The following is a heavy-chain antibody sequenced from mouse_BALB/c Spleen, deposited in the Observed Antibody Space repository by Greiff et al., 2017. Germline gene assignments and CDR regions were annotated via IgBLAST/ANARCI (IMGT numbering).Heavy chain of an antibody. Sequence: VQLQQSGAELVRPGTSVKVSCKASGYAFTNYLIEWVKQRPGQGLEWIGVINPGSGGTNYNEKFKGKATLTADKSSSTAYMQLSSLTSDDSAVYFCARGYDYDYWYFDVWGAGTTVTVSS. CDR1: GYAFTNYL. CDR3: ARGYDYDYWYFDV. V-gene: IGHV1-54*01. D-gene: IGHD2-4*01. J-gene: IGHJ1*01. CDR2: INPGSGGT.